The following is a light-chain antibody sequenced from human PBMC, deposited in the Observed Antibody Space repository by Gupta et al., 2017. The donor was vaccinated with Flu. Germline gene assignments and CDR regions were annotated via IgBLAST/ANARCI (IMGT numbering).Light chain of an antibody. J-gene: IGLJ3*02. Sequence: QSVLTQPPSASGTPGQRVTISCSGGSSNIGSNTVNWYQQLPGTAPKLLIYINNQRPSGVPDRFSGSKSDTSASLAISGLQSEDEADYCCAAWDDSLNGWVFGGGTKLTGL. CDR2: INN. V-gene: IGLV1-44*01. CDR3: AAWDDSLNGWV. CDR1: SSNIGSNT.